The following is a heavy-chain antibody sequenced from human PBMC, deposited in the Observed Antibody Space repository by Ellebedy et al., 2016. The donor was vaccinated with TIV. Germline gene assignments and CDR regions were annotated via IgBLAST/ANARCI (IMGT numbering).Heavy chain of an antibody. CDR2: IYHSGST. Sequence: SETLSLXXAVSGGSISSGGYSWSWIRQPPGKGLEWIGYIYHSGSTYYNPSLKSRVTISVDRSKNQFSLKLSSVTAADTAVYYCARLERSYCSSTSCYAVGYYYGMDVWGQGTTVTVSS. CDR1: GGSISSGGYS. J-gene: IGHJ6*02. CDR3: ARLERSYCSSTSCYAVGYYYGMDV. V-gene: IGHV4-30-2*01. D-gene: IGHD2-2*01.